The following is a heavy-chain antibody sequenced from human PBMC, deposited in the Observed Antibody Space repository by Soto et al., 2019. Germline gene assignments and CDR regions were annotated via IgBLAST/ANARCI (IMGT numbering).Heavy chain of an antibody. CDR1: GGSISSYY. J-gene: IGHJ5*02. D-gene: IGHD2-2*01. V-gene: IGHV4-59*01. CDR3: ARVAPLNSYCSSTSCYSNGWFDP. CDR2: IYYSGST. Sequence: SETLSLTCTVSGGSISSYYWSWIRQPPGKGLEWIGYIYYSGSTNYNPSLKSRVTISVDTSKNQFSLKLSSVTAADTAVYYCARVAPLNSYCSSTSCYSNGWFDPWGQGTLVTVSS.